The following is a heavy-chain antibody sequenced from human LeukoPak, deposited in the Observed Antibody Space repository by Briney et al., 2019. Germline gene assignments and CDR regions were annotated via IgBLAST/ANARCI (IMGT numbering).Heavy chain of an antibody. CDR2: ISSSGSTI. V-gene: IGHV3-48*03. Sequence: PGGSLRLSCAASGFTFTSYEMNWVRQAPGKGLEWASYISSSGSTIYYADSVKGRFTISRDNAKNSLYLQMNSLRAEDTAVYYCARDILSSGSHDYWGQGTLVTVSS. D-gene: IGHD3-10*02. CDR3: ARDILSSGSHDY. CDR1: GFTFTSYE. J-gene: IGHJ4*02.